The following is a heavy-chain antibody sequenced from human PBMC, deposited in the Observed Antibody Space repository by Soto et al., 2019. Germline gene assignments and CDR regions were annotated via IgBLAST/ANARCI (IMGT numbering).Heavy chain of an antibody. CDR2: IIPMFGIA. J-gene: IGHJ4*02. Sequence: QVQLVHSGAEVKKTGSSVKVSCKASGGTFSSYTISWVRQAPGQGLEWMGRIIPMFGIANYAQKFQGRVTITADKSTSTAYMELSSLRSEDTAVYYCARGYGDSHDYWGQGTLVTVSS. D-gene: IGHD4-17*01. CDR1: GGTFSSYT. CDR3: ARGYGDSHDY. V-gene: IGHV1-69*02.